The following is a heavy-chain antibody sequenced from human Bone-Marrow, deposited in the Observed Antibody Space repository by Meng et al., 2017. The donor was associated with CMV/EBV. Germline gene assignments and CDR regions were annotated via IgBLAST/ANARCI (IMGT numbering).Heavy chain of an antibody. J-gene: IGHJ3*02. Sequence: ASVKVSCKASGYTFTSYGISWVRQAPGQGLEWMGWINPNSGGTNYAKNSQGRVTMTRETSISTAYMKLSRLGSDDSAVDYCAMIAASRRPMDNDAFDIWGQGTMVTVS. D-gene: IGHD6-6*01. CDR3: AMIAASRRPMDNDAFDI. CDR1: GYTFTSYG. V-gene: IGHV1-2*02. CDR2: INPNSGGT.